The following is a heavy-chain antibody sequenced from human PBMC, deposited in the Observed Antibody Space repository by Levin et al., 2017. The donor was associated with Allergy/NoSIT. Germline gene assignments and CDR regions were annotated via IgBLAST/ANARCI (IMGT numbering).Heavy chain of an antibody. D-gene: IGHD6-19*01. Sequence: PGGSLRLSCAASGFTFSSYGMHWVRQAPGKGLEWVAVISPDGRKKFYADSVKGRFTISRDNSKNTLDLQMNSLRAEDTAVYYCAKDVYGSGWYPLGNDAFEMWGQGTKVSVSS. V-gene: IGHV3-30*18. CDR2: ISPDGRKK. J-gene: IGHJ3*02. CDR1: GFTFSSYG. CDR3: AKDVYGSGWYPLGNDAFEM.